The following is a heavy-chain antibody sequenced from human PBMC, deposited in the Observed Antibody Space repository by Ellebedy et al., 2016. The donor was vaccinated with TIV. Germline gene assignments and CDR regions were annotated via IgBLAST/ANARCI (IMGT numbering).Heavy chain of an antibody. V-gene: IGHV3-23*01. CDR3: ASRPGIAVAGPGDY. CDR1: AFTFSSNA. Sequence: GGSLRLSXAASAFTFSSNAMNWVRQAPGKGLEWVSGISGSGVSTYYADSVKGRFTISRDNSKNTLYLQMNSLRAEDTAVYYCASRPGIAVAGPGDYWGQGTLVTVS. J-gene: IGHJ4*02. CDR2: ISGSGVST. D-gene: IGHD6-19*01.